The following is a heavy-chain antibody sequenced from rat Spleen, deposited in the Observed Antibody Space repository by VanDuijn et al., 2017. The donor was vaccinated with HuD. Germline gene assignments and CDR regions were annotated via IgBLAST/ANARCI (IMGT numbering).Heavy chain of an antibody. J-gene: IGHJ3*01. CDR1: GHSIASSYR. V-gene: IGHV3-3*01. CDR2: INSAGST. Sequence: EVQLQESGPGLVKPSQSLSLTCSVTGHSIASSYRWNWIRKFPGNKLEWMGYINSAGSTNYNPSLKSRISITRDTSKNQFFLQLNSVTTEDTATYYCARHGVNYGAYNWFAYWGQGTLVTVSS. D-gene: IGHD1-11*01. CDR3: ARHGVNYGAYNWFAY.